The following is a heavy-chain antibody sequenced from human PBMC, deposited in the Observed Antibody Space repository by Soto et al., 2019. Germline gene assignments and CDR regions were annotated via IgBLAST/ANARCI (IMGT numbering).Heavy chain of an antibody. CDR1: GFTFSSYA. D-gene: IGHD6-19*01. V-gene: IGHV3-30-3*01. J-gene: IGHJ3*02. CDR3: ARSGEPGIEVAGHAFDI. CDR2: ISYDGSNK. Sequence: GGSLRLSCAASGFTFSSYAMRWVRQAPGKGLEWVAVISYDGSNKYYADSVKGRFTISRDNSKNTLYLQMNSLRAEDTAVYYCARSGEPGIEVAGHAFDIWGQGTMVTVSS.